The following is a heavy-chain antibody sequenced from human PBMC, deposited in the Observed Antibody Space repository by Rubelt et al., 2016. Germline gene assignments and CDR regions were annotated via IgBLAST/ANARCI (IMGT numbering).Heavy chain of an antibody. J-gene: IGHJ2*01. V-gene: IGHV3-30*01. CDR2: YDGSNK. Sequence: YDGSNKYYADSVKGRFTISRDNSKNTLYLQMNSLRAEDTAVYYCARDVRKMAARPPFLYFDLWGRGTLVTVSS. CDR3: ARDVRKMAARPPFLYFDL. D-gene: IGHD6-6*01.